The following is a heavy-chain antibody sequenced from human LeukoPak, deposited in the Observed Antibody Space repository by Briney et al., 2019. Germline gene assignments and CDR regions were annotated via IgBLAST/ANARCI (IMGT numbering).Heavy chain of an antibody. D-gene: IGHD6-13*01. CDR2: IYSGGST. CDR1: GFTVSSNY. Sequence: GGSLRLSCAASGFTVSSNYMSWVRQAPGKGLEWVSVIYSGGSTYYADSVKGRFTISRDNSKNTLYLQMNSLRAEDTAVYYCARVGPYSSSWYSLDYWGQGTLVTVSS. V-gene: IGHV3-66*01. CDR3: ARVGPYSSSWYSLDY. J-gene: IGHJ4*02.